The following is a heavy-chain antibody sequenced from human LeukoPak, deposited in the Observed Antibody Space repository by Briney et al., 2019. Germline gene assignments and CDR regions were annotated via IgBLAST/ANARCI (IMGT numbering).Heavy chain of an antibody. V-gene: IGHV3-48*03. CDR2: ISSSGSSI. CDR1: GFTFSSYE. Sequence: PGGSLRLSCAASGFTFSSYEMNWVRQAPGKGLEWVSYISSSGSSIYYADSVKGRFTISRDNAKNSLYLQMTSLRAEDTAVYYCARDWYHAIDYWGQGTLVTVSS. J-gene: IGHJ4*02. D-gene: IGHD2-2*01. CDR3: ARDWYHAIDY.